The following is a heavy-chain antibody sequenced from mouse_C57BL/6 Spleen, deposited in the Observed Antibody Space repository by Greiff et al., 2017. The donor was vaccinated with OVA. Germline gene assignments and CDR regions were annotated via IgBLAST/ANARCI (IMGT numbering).Heavy chain of an antibody. CDR1: GFNIKDDY. D-gene: IGHD1-1*01. CDR3: SPITTVGARRYFDV. Sequence: VQLQQSGAELVRPGASVKLSCTASGFNIKDDYMHWVKQRPEQGLEWIGWIDPENGDTAYASKFQGKATITADTSSTTAYLQLSSLTSEDNAVYYCSPITTVGARRYFDVWGTGTTVTVSS. V-gene: IGHV14-4*01. J-gene: IGHJ1*03. CDR2: IDPENGDT.